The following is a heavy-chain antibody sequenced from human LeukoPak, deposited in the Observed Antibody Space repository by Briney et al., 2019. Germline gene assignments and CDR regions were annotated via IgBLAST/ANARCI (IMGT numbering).Heavy chain of an antibody. Sequence: GGSLRLSCAASGFTFSNYGIHWVRQAPGKGLEWVAFIRYDGSNKYFADSVKGRFTISRDNSKNTLYLQMNSLRAEDTAVYYCAKGQRPNGYYYMDVWGKGTTVTVSS. D-gene: IGHD3-16*01. V-gene: IGHV3-30*02. CDR1: GFTFSNYG. CDR2: IRYDGSNK. CDR3: AKGQRPNGYYYMDV. J-gene: IGHJ6*03.